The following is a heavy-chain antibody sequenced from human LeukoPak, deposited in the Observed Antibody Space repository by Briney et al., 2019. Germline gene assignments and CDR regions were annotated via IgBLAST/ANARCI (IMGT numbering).Heavy chain of an antibody. Sequence: GGSLRLSCAASGFTFSSYSMNWVRQAPGKGLEWVSYISSSGTTIYSADSVKGRFTISRDNSKNTLYLQMNSLRAEDTAVYYCASEIIFGSFDYWGQGTLVTVSS. CDR1: GFTFSSYS. D-gene: IGHD3-3*01. J-gene: IGHJ4*02. CDR2: ISSSGTTI. V-gene: IGHV3-48*01. CDR3: ASEIIFGSFDY.